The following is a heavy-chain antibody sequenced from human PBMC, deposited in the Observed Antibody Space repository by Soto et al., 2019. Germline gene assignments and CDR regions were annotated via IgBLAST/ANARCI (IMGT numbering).Heavy chain of an antibody. D-gene: IGHD2-21*02. CDR2: IWYDGSNK. V-gene: IGHV3-33*01. CDR3: AIGMLAYCGGDCQEFDY. CDR1: GFTFSSYG. Sequence: QVQLVESGGGVVQPGRSLRLSCAASGFTFSSYGMHWVRQAPGKGLEWVAVIWYDGSNKYYADSVKGRFTISRDNSKNTLYLQMNSLRAEDTAVYYCAIGMLAYCGGDCQEFDYWGQGTLVTVSS. J-gene: IGHJ4*02.